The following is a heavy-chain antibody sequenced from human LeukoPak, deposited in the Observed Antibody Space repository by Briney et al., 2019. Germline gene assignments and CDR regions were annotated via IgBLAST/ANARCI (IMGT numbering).Heavy chain of an antibody. CDR3: ARTLTYYFDSSGYISAEYFQD. Sequence: ASVKVSCKASGYTFTSYTMNWVRQAPGQGLEWMGWINTNTGNPTYAQDFTGRFVFSLDTSVSTAYLQISSLKAEDTAVYYCARTLTYYFDSSGYISAEYFQDWGQGTLVTVS. CDR2: INTNTGNP. J-gene: IGHJ1*01. V-gene: IGHV7-4-1*02. D-gene: IGHD3-22*01. CDR1: GYTFTSYT.